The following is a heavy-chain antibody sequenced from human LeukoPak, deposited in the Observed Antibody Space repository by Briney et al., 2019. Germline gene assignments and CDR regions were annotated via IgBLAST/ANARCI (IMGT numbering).Heavy chain of an antibody. CDR2: IRSKAYGGTT. V-gene: IGHV3-49*04. Sequence: GGSLRLSCTASGFTFGDYAMSWVRRAPGKGLEWVGFIRSKAYGGTTEYAASVKGRFTISRDDSKSIAYLQMNSLKTEDTAVYYCTRRIAAAGNVHFDYWGQGTLVTVSS. J-gene: IGHJ4*02. CDR1: GFTFGDYA. CDR3: TRRIAAAGNVHFDY. D-gene: IGHD6-13*01.